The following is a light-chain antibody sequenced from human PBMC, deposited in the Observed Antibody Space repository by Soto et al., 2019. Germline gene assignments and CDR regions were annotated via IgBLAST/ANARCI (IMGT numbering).Light chain of an antibody. CDR3: QQYGSSPYT. CDR2: VAS. CDR1: QSVSSSY. V-gene: IGKV3-20*01. J-gene: IGKJ2*01. Sequence: EIVLTQSPGTLSLSPGERATLSCRASQSVSSSYLAWYQQKHGQAPRLLIYVASSRAPGIPDRFSGSGSGTDFTLTISRLEPEDFAVYYCQQYGSSPYTFGQGTKLEIK.